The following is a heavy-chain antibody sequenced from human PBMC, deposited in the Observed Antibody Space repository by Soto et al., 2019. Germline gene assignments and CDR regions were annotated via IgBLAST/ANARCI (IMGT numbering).Heavy chain of an antibody. J-gene: IGHJ4*02. CDR1: GFTFSSYG. V-gene: IGHV3-33*01. Sequence: QVQLVESGGGVVQPGRSLRLSCAASGFTFSSYGMHWVRQAPGKGLEWVAVIWYDGSNKYYADSVKGRFTISRDNSKNTLYLQMNSLRAEDTAVYYCSRGAGHYDILTPPFDYWGQGTLVTVSS. D-gene: IGHD3-9*01. CDR3: SRGAGHYDILTPPFDY. CDR2: IWYDGSNK.